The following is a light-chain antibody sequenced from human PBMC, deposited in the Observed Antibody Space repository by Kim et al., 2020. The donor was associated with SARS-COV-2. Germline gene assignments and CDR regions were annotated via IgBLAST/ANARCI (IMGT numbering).Light chain of an antibody. CDR1: NIGSKS. CDR3: QVWDSSSDHVV. V-gene: IGLV3-21*04. Sequence: SYELTQPPSVSVAPGKTARITCGGNNIGSKSVHWYQQKPGQAPVLVIYYDSDRPSGIPERFSGSNSGNTATLTISRVEAGDEADYYCQVWDSSSDHVVIGGETQLTVL. CDR2: YDS. J-gene: IGLJ2*01.